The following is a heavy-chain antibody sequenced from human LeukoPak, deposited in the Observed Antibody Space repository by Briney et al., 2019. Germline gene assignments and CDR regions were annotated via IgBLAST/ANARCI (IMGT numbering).Heavy chain of an antibody. D-gene: IGHD6-13*01. J-gene: IGHJ4*02. CDR1: GFTVGDNC. CDR2: VYIDDST. V-gene: IGHV3-53*01. CDR3: ARVAAAGTEYFDF. Sequence: PGGSLRLSRAASGFTVGDNCMSWVRQAPGKGLEWVSLVYIDDSTFYPDSVEGRFTISRDNSKNTLYLQINNLRAEDTAVYYCARVAAAGTEYFDFWGQGTLVTVSS.